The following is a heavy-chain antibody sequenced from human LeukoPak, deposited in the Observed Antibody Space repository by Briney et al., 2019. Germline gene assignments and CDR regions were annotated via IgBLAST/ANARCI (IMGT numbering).Heavy chain of an antibody. CDR2: ISAYNGNT. J-gene: IGHJ4*02. CDR1: GYTFTSYG. CDR3: ARGAYDYVWGSYRYFDY. D-gene: IGHD3-16*02. Sequence: GASVKVSCKASGYTFTSYGISWVRQAPGQGLEWMGWISAYNGNTNYAQKLQGRVTMTTDTSTSTAYMELRSLRSDDTAVYYCARGAYDYVWGSYRYFDYWDQGTLVTVSS. V-gene: IGHV1-18*01.